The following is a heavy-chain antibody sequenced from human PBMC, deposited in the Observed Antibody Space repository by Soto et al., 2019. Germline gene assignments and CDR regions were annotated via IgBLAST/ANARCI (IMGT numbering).Heavy chain of an antibody. Sequence: GGSLRLSCTASGFTFGDYAMSWFRQAPGKGLEWVGFIRSKAYGGTTEYAASVKGRFTISRDDSKSIAYLQMNSLKTEDTAVYYCTREDIVVVPAAINWFDPWGQGTLVTVSS. D-gene: IGHD2-2*01. CDR3: TREDIVVVPAAINWFDP. CDR2: IRSKAYGGTT. CDR1: GFTFGDYA. V-gene: IGHV3-49*03. J-gene: IGHJ5*02.